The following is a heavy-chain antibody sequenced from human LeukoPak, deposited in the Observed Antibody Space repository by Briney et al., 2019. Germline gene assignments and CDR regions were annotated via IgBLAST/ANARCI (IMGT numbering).Heavy chain of an antibody. CDR3: AKGSTPDYGSGSYYRD. Sequence: PGGSLRLSCAASGFTFDDYAMHWVRQAPRKGLEWVSRISWNSGSIDYADSVKGRFTISSDNAKNSLYLQMNSLRAEDTALYYCAKGSTPDYGSGSYYRDWGQGTLVTVSS. D-gene: IGHD3-10*01. CDR2: ISWNSGSI. V-gene: IGHV3-9*01. CDR1: GFTFDDYA. J-gene: IGHJ4*02.